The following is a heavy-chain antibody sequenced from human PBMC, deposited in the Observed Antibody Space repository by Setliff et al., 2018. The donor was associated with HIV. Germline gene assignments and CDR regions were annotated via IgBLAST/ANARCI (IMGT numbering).Heavy chain of an antibody. CDR1: GVSITSNSYY. CDR2: LYNNGVT. J-gene: IGHJ5*02. V-gene: IGHV4-39*07. CDR3: ARDRSSGSSNWFDP. Sequence: PSETLSLTCTVSGVSITSNSYYWGWIRQPPGKGLEWIGSLYNNGVTYYNPSLRSRVTIFVDMSKNQFSLKLTSVTAADTAVYYCARDRSSGSSNWFDPWGQGTLVTVSS. D-gene: IGHD3-22*01.